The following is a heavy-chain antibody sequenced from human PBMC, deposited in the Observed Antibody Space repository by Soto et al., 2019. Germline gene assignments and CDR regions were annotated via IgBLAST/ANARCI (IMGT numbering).Heavy chain of an antibody. CDR3: ARAGGAVAGTVPYYYGMDV. CDR2: IYYSGST. J-gene: IGHJ6*02. V-gene: IGHV4-59*01. CDR1: GGSISSYY. Sequence: QVQMQDSGPGLVNPSETLSLTCTVSGGSISSYYGSWIRQPPGKGLEWIGYIYYSGSTNYNPSLKSRVTISVDTSKNQFSLKLSSVTAADTAVYYCARAGGAVAGTVPYYYGMDVWGQGTTVTVSS. D-gene: IGHD6-19*01.